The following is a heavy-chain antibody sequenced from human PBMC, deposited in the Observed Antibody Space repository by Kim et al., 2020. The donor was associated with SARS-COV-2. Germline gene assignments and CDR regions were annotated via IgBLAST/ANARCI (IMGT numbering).Heavy chain of an antibody. CDR2: IWYDGSNK. V-gene: IGHV3-33*01. Sequence: GGSLRLSCAASGFTFSSYGMHWVRQAPGKGLEWVAVIWYDGSNKYYADSVKGRFTITRDKSKNTLYLQMNSLRAEDTAVYYCARGRAVAGTDGETDYWGQGTLVTVSS. D-gene: IGHD6-19*01. J-gene: IGHJ4*02. CDR1: GFTFSSYG. CDR3: ARGRAVAGTDGETDY.